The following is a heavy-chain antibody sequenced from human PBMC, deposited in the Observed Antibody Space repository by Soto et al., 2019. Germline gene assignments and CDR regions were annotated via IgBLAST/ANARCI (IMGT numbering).Heavy chain of an antibody. Sequence: EVQLVESGGDLVQPGGSLRLSCAASGFTFSNYDMHWVRQAPGKGLEWVSTISTDGNTYSPGSVKGRFTISRENAKNSLYLQMNSLRVDDTAVYYCARGRDSGLYYFDYWGQGTLVTVSS. CDR3: ARGRDSGLYYFDY. D-gene: IGHD2-21*01. V-gene: IGHV3-13*01. J-gene: IGHJ4*02. CDR1: GFTFSNYD. CDR2: ISTDGNT.